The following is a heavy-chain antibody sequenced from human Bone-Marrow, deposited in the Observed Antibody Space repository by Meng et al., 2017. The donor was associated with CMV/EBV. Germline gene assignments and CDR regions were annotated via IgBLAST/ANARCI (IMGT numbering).Heavy chain of an antibody. Sequence: SQTFSLTCAVYGGSFSGYYWSWIRQPPGKGLEWIGEINHSGSTNYNPSLKSRVTISVDTSKNQFSLKLSSVTAADTAVYYCARGQLAAGGDAFDIWGQGTMVTVSS. CDR3: ARGQLAAGGDAFDI. CDR1: GGSFSGYY. V-gene: IGHV4-34*01. CDR2: INHSGST. J-gene: IGHJ3*02. D-gene: IGHD6-13*01.